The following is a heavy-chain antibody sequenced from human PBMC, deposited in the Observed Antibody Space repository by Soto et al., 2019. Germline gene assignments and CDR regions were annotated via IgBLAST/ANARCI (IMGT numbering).Heavy chain of an antibody. V-gene: IGHV4-31*03. CDR2: IYYSGST. D-gene: IGHD6-13*01. CDR1: GGSISSGGYY. J-gene: IGHJ4*02. Sequence: PSETLSLTCTVSGGSISSGGYYWNWIRQHPGKGLEWIGYIYYSGSTYYNPSLKSRVTISVDTSKKQFSLKLNSVTAADTAVYYCGRCSSSCREFDYWGQGTLVTVSS. CDR3: GRCSSSCREFDY.